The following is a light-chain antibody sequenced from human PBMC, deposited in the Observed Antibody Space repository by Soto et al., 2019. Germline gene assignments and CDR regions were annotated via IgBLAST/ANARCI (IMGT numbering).Light chain of an antibody. CDR2: DVS. V-gene: IGLV2-14*01. Sequence: QSVLTQPASVSGSPGQSITISCTGTSSDVGVYVSWYQQHPGQVPRLIIYDVSNRPSGISNRFSGSKSGNTASLTISGLQTEDEADYYCSSYTNSITYVFGTGTKSPS. J-gene: IGLJ1*01. CDR1: SSDVGVY. CDR3: SSYTNSITYV.